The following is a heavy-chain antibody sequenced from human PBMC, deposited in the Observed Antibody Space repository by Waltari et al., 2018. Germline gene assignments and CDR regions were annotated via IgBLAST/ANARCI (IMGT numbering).Heavy chain of an antibody. CDR2: IYYSGST. D-gene: IGHD7-27*01. V-gene: IGHV4-59*08. J-gene: IGHJ2*01. CDR3: ARVWGSPGSNWYFDL. CDR1: GGSISSHY. Sequence: QVQLQESGPGLVKPSETLSLTCTVSGGSISSHYWSWIRQPPGKGLEWIGYIYYSGSTNYNPSLKSRVTISVDTSKNQFSLKLSSVTAADTAVYYCARVWGSPGSNWYFDLWGRGTLVTVSS.